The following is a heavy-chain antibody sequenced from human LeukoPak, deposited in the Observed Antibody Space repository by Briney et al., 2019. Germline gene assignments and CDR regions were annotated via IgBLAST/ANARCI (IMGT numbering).Heavy chain of an antibody. CDR1: GGSFSGYY. CDR3: ARGLRVPAAHYYYGMDI. CDR2: INHSGST. V-gene: IGHV4-34*01. D-gene: IGHD2-2*01. Sequence: PSETLSLTCAVYGGSFSGYYWSWIRQPPGKELEWIGEINHSGSTNYNPSLKSRVTISVDTSKNQFSLKLSSVTAADTAVYYCARGLRVPAAHYYYGMDIWGQGTTVTVSS. J-gene: IGHJ6*02.